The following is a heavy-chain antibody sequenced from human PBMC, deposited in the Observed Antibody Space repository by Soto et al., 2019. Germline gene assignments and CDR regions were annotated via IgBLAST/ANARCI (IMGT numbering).Heavy chain of an antibody. CDR1: GGTFSSYA. CDR3: GGTENDSSGYYYWFDP. J-gene: IGHJ5*02. V-gene: IGHV1-69*01. Sequence: QVQLVQSGAEVKKPGSSVKVSSKASGGTFSSYAISWVRQAPGQGLEWMGGIIPIFGTANYAQKFQGRVTITADESTSTAYMELSSLRSEDTAVYYCGGTENDSSGYYYWFDPWGQGTLVTVSS. D-gene: IGHD3-22*01. CDR2: IIPIFGTA.